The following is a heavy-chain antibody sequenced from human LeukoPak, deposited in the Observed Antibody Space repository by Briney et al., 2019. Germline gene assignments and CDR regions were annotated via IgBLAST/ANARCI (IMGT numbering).Heavy chain of an antibody. CDR2: NSWNSGSI. Sequence: GSSLRLSCAASGFTFDDYGIHWVRQAPGKGLEWVSSNSWNSGSIGYAVSVKGRFTISRDNAKDSLYLQMNSLKAEDTALYYCAKDNYYDSSGTDAEYFQHWGQGTLVTVSS. V-gene: IGHV3-9*01. CDR1: GFTFDDYG. J-gene: IGHJ1*01. CDR3: AKDNYYDSSGTDAEYFQH. D-gene: IGHD3-22*01.